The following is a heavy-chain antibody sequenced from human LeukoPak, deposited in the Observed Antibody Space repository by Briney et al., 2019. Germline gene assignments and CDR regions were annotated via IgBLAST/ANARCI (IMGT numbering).Heavy chain of an antibody. J-gene: IGHJ4*02. V-gene: IGHV3-11*03. D-gene: IGHD3-9*01. CDR3: ARNPGRYFDWLRD. CDR1: GFTFSDYY. CDR2: ISSSSSYT. Sequence: GGSLRLSCAASGFTFSDYYMSWIRQAPGKGLEWVSYISSSSSYTNYADSVKGRFTISRDNAKNSLYLQMNSLRAEDTAVYYCARNPGRYFDWLRDWGQGTLVTVSS.